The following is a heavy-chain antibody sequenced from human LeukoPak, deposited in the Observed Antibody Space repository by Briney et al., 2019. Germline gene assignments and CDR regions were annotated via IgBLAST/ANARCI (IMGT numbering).Heavy chain of an antibody. D-gene: IGHD4-17*01. CDR2: INHSGST. J-gene: IGHJ6*02. CDR3: ARGPAHYGDYANYYGMDV. Sequence: PSETLSLTCAVYGGSFSGYYWSWIRQPPGKGLEWIGEINHSGSTNYNPSLESRVTISVDTSKNQFSLKLSSVTAADTAVYYCARGPAHYGDYANYYGMDVWGQGTTVTVSS. CDR1: GGSFSGYY. V-gene: IGHV4-34*01.